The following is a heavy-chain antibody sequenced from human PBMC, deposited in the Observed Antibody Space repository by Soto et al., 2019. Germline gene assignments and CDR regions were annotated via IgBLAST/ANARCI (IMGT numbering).Heavy chain of an antibody. D-gene: IGHD1-1*01. CDR2: ISAHNGNT. J-gene: IGHJ4*02. V-gene: IGHV1-18*01. CDR1: GYGFTTYG. CDR3: ARGRYGDY. Sequence: QIHLVQSGAEGKKPGASVKVSCKGSGYGFTTYGITWVRQAPGQGLEWMAWISAHNGNTNYAQKLQGRVTVSRDTSTSTAYMELRSLRSDDTAVYYCARGRYGDYWGQRALVTVSS.